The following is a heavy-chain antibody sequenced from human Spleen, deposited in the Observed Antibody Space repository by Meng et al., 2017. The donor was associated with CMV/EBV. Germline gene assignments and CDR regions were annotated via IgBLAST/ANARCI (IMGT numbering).Heavy chain of an antibody. CDR3: AREDHYSSSFDY. J-gene: IGHJ4*02. Sequence: GGSLRLSCAASGFIFDDYAMHWVRQGPGKGLEWVSVIYSGGSTYYADSVKGRFTISRDNSKNTLYLQMNSLRAEDTAVYYCAREDHYSSSFDYWGQGTLVTVSS. V-gene: IGHV3-66*02. D-gene: IGHD6-13*01. CDR1: GFIFDDYA. CDR2: IYSGGST.